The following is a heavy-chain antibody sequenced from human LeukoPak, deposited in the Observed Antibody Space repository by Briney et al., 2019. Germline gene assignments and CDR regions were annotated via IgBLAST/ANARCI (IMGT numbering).Heavy chain of an antibody. J-gene: IGHJ4*02. CDR2: ISWNTGNI. D-gene: IGHD3-10*01. CDR1: GFTFDDCA. CDR3: AKDFLKSITLIRGVRSWVGYFDS. V-gene: IGHV3-9*01. Sequence: PGGSLRLSCAASGFTFDDCAMHWVRQAPGKGLEWVSGISWNTGNIGYADSVKGRFTISRDNSKNTLYLQMNSLRVEDTAVYYCAKDFLKSITLIRGVRSWVGYFDSWGQGTLVTVSS.